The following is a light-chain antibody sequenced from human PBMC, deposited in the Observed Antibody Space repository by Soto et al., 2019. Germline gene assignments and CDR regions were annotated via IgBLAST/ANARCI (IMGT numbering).Light chain of an antibody. CDR3: QQRNPLT. J-gene: IGKJ4*01. V-gene: IGKV3-11*01. CDR1: QSIGTY. Sequence: EIVLTQSPATLSLSPGGRATLSCRASQSIGTYLAWYQQKPGQAPRLLIYDASNRATGIPARFSGGGSGTDFTLTISSLEPEDFAVYYCQQRNPLTFGGGTKV. CDR2: DAS.